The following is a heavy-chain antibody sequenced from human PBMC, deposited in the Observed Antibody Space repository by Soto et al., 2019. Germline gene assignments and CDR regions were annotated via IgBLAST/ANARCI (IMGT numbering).Heavy chain of an antibody. V-gene: IGHV4-34*01. Sequence: QVQLQQWGAGLLKPSETLSLTCAVYGGSFSGYYWSWIRQPPGKGLEWIGEINHSGSTNYNPSLKSRVTISVDTSKNQFSLKLSSVTAADTAVYYCASGWLQESPTNFDYWGQGTLVTVSS. D-gene: IGHD5-12*01. J-gene: IGHJ4*02. CDR1: GGSFSGYY. CDR3: ASGWLQESPTNFDY. CDR2: INHSGST.